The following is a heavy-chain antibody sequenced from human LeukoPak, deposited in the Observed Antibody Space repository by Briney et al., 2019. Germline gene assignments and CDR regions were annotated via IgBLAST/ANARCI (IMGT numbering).Heavy chain of an antibody. V-gene: IGHV1-2*02. Sequence: GASVKVSCKASGYTFTGYYMHWVRQAPGQGLEWMGWINPNSGGTNYAQKFQGRVTMTRDTSISTAYMELSRLRSDDTAVYYCARAIYYDSSGYSDYWGQGTLVTVSS. CDR3: ARAIYYDSSGYSDY. D-gene: IGHD3-22*01. CDR1: GYTFTGYY. CDR2: INPNSGGT. J-gene: IGHJ4*02.